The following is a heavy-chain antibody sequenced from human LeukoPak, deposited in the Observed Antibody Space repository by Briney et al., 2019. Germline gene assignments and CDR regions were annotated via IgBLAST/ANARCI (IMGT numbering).Heavy chain of an antibody. CDR3: ARVRHSGSYYGYFDY. D-gene: IGHD1-26*01. V-gene: IGHV1-69*05. CDR2: IIPIFGTA. Sequence: SVKVSCKASVGTFSSYAISWVRQAPGQGLEGMGGIIPIFGTANYAQKFRGRVTITTDESTSTAYMELSSLRSEDTAVYYCARVRHSGSYYGYFDYWGQGTLVTVSS. CDR1: VGTFSSYA. J-gene: IGHJ4*02.